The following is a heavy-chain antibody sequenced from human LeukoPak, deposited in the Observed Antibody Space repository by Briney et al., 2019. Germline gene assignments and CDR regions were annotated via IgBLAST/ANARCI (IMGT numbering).Heavy chain of an antibody. J-gene: IGHJ4*02. Sequence: ASVKVSCKASGYTFTSYAMNWVRQAPGQGLEWMGWINTNTGNPTYAQGFTGRFVFSLDTSVSTAYLQISSLKAEDTAVYYCARSLRYFDWLLPIDFDYWGQGTLVTVSS. CDR3: ARSLRYFDWLLPIDFDY. CDR2: INTNTGNP. D-gene: IGHD3-9*01. CDR1: GYTFTSYA. V-gene: IGHV7-4-1*02.